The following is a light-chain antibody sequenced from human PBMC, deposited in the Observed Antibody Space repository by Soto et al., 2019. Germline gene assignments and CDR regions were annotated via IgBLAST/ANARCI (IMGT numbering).Light chain of an antibody. CDR2: DVS. CDR3: RQYNSYPIT. V-gene: IGKV1-5*01. Sequence: VHTTHSPSTLSASLLLRFTINFRSSHTINNWLAWYQQKPGKAPKLLIYDVSSLESGVPSRFSGSGSGTDFTLTISSLQPEDFATYYCRQYNSYPITFGQGTRLEI. J-gene: IGKJ5*01. CDR1: HTINNW.